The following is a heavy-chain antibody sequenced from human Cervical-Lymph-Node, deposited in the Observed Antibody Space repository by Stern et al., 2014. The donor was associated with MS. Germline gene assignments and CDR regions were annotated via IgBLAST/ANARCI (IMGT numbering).Heavy chain of an antibody. CDR3: ARGARYSDSSGYYFYFDY. CDR2: IYYTGSA. D-gene: IGHD3-22*01. V-gene: IGHV4-31*03. J-gene: IGHJ4*02. CDR1: GGSINSGGYY. Sequence: QVQLQESGPGLVKPSQTLPLTCTVSGGSINSGGYYWSWIRQYPGKGLEWIGYIYYTGSAYYDPSLKSRLSMSIDTSKNQFSLNRNSVTAADTAVYYCARGARYSDSSGYYFYFDYWGQGTLVTVSS.